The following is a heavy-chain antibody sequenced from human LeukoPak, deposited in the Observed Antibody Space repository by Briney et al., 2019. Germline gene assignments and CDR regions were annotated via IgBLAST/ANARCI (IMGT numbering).Heavy chain of an antibody. J-gene: IGHJ5*02. CDR1: GGSVSSGSYY. CDR2: IYYSGST. Sequence: PSETLSLTCTVSGGSVSSGSYYWSWIRQPPGKGPEWIGYIYYSGSTNYNPSLTSRVTISVDTSKNQFSLKLSSVTAADTAVYYCARGFPNMVRGVILSNWFDPWGQGTLVTVSS. D-gene: IGHD3-10*01. V-gene: IGHV4-61*01. CDR3: ARGFPNMVRGVILSNWFDP.